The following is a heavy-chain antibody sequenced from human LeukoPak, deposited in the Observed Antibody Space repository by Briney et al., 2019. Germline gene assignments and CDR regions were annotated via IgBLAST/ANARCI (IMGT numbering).Heavy chain of an antibody. V-gene: IGHV3-9*01. CDR3: AKDRDSIAVAGTIFDY. D-gene: IGHD6-19*01. Sequence: GGSLRLSCAASGFTFDDYAMPGVGQGPGKGMGGGSGIIWNSGRIVYADSVKGRFTISRDNAKNSLYLQMNSLRAEDTALYYCAKDRDSIAVAGTIFDYWGQGTLVTVSS. CDR1: GFTFDDYA. CDR2: IIWNSGRI. J-gene: IGHJ4*02.